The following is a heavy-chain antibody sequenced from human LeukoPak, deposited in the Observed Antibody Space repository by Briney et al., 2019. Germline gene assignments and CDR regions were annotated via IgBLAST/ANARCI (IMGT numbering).Heavy chain of an antibody. Sequence: GALRLSCAASGFTFSGSAIHWVRQASGKGLEWVGRIRDKANSYATAYIASVKGRFTISRDDSKNTAYLQMSSLKTEDTAVYYCTRWDCTTTGCYPFDYWGQGTLVTVSS. CDR1: GFTFSGSA. CDR2: IRDKANSYAT. CDR3: TRWDCTTTGCYPFDY. J-gene: IGHJ4*02. D-gene: IGHD2-2*01. V-gene: IGHV3-73*01.